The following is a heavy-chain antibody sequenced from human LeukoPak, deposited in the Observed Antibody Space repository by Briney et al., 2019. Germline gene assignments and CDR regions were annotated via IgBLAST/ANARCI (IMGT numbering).Heavy chain of an antibody. D-gene: IGHD6-13*01. V-gene: IGHV4-31*03. Sequence: SETLSLTCTVSGGSISSGGYYWSWIRQHPGKGLEWIGYIYYNGNTYYNPSLKSRLTISGDTSKNQFSLKLSSVTAADTAVYYCVKRSSAESIHSPFADWGQGTLVTVSS. J-gene: IGHJ4*02. CDR3: VKRSSAESIHSPFAD. CDR2: IYYNGNT. CDR1: GGSISSGGYY.